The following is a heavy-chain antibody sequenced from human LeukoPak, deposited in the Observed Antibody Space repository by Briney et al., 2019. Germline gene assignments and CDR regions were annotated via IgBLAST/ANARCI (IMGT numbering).Heavy chain of an antibody. CDR2: IYYSGST. CDR3: ARDYGDYFDY. D-gene: IGHD4-17*01. V-gene: IGHV4-59*01. CDR1: GGSISSYY. Sequence: SETLSLTCTVSGGSISSYYWSWLRQPPGRGLEWIGYIYYSGSTNYSPSLKSRVTISLDTSQNQFSLKLSSVTAADTAVYFCARDYGDYFDYWGQGTLVTVSS. J-gene: IGHJ4*02.